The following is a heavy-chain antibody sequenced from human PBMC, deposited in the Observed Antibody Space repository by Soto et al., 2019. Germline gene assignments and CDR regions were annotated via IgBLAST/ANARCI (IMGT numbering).Heavy chain of an antibody. J-gene: IGHJ3*02. CDR1: GFTFSSYS. V-gene: IGHV3-21*01. Sequence: EVQLVESGGGLVKPGGSLRLSCAASGFTFSSYSMNWVRQAPGKGLEWVSSISSSSSYIYYADSVKGRFTISRDNAKNSLYLQTDSLRAEDTAVYYCARAPGDCMAKGDAFEIWGQGTMVTVS. CDR2: ISSSSSYI. D-gene: IGHD2-21*02. CDR3: ARAPGDCMAKGDAFEI.